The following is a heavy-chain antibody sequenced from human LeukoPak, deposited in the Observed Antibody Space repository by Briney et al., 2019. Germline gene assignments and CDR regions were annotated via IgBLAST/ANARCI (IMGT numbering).Heavy chain of an antibody. CDR3: AKDLINSGYDYVFDY. Sequence: PGGSLRLSCAASGFTFSSYGMNWVRQAPGKGLEWVSYISSTITTIYYADSVKGRFTISRDNAKNSLYLQMNSLRAEDTAVYYCAKDLINSGYDYVFDYWGQGTLVTVSS. J-gene: IGHJ4*02. D-gene: IGHD5-12*01. CDR1: GFTFSSYG. CDR2: ISSTITTI. V-gene: IGHV3-48*01.